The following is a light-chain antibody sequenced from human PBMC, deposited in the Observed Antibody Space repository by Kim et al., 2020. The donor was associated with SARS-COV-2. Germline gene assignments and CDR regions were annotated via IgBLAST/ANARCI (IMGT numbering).Light chain of an antibody. CDR3: ASYAGTNTVL. V-gene: IGLV2-8*01. CDR2: EVT. CDR1: SSDVGRYDY. Sequence: QSALTQPPSASGSPGQSVTISCTGTSSDVGRYDYVSWYQQHPGKAPKLLVSEVTRRPSGVPDRFSGSKSGNTASLTVSGLQTEDEADYYCASYAGTNTVLFGGGTQLTVL. J-gene: IGLJ2*01.